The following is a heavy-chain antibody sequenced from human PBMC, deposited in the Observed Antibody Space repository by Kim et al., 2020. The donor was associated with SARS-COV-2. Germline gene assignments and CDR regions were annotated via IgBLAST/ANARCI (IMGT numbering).Heavy chain of an antibody. Sequence: GGSLRLSCAASGLNFDSSAMNWVRQTPGKGLEWVAVISFDGRNKVYADPVKGRFTISRDNSKSTLYLEMNSLRVEDTALYYCARWNYYESMSLSDYYNGMDVWGQGTTVTVSS. CDR2: ISFDGRNK. J-gene: IGHJ6*02. V-gene: IGHV3-30-3*01. CDR3: ARWNYYESMSLSDYYNGMDV. CDR1: GLNFDSSA. D-gene: IGHD3-22*01.